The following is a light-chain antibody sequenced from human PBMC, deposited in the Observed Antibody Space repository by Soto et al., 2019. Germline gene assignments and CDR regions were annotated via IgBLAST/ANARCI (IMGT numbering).Light chain of an antibody. CDR1: QEIHTW. CDR3: QHTKSFPPT. CDR2: GAS. J-gene: IGKJ4*01. V-gene: IGKV1D-12*01. Sequence: DIQVTQSPSSVSASVGERVTITCRTSQEIHTWLAWYQQKPGRAPKLLIFGASGLQSGVPSRFSGSGSGTEFTLSISNLQPEDFATYSCQHTKSFPPTFGGGTKVEVK.